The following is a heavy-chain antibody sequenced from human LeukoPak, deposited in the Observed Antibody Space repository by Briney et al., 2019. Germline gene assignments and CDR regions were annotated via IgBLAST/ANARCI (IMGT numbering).Heavy chain of an antibody. CDR2: IYYSGST. Sequence: SQTLSLTCTVSGGPISSGDYYWSWIRQPPGKGLEWIGYIYYSGSTYYNPSLKSRVTISVDTSKNQFSLKLSSVTAADTAVYHCARAHYYDSSLLDYWGQGTLVTVSS. J-gene: IGHJ4*02. D-gene: IGHD3-22*01. CDR1: GGPISSGDYY. CDR3: ARAHYYDSSLLDY. V-gene: IGHV4-30-4*01.